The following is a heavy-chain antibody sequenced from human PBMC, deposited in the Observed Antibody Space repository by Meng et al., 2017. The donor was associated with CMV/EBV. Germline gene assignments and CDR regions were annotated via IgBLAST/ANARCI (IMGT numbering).Heavy chain of an antibody. CDR3: ARDNRRGGVDY. CDR1: GGSISSGDYY. Sequence: GQRPESGPVLVKPSQTLSLTCTVSGGSISSGDYYWSWIRQPPGKGLEWIGYIYYSGSTYYNPSLKSRVTISVDTSKNQFSLKLSSVTAADTAVYYCARDNRRGGVDYWGQGTLVTVSS. J-gene: IGHJ4*02. CDR2: IYYSGST. V-gene: IGHV4-30-4*08. D-gene: IGHD3-3*01.